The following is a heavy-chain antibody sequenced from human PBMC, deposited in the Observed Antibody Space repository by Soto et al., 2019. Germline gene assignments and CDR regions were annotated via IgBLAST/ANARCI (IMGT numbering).Heavy chain of an antibody. CDR3: ARGLGDTAMAKGSGNNWFDP. V-gene: IGHV3-21*01. CDR1: GFTFSSYS. D-gene: IGHD5-18*01. J-gene: IGHJ5*02. CDR2: ISSSSSYI. Sequence: GGSLRLSCAASGFTFSSYSMNWVRQAPGKGLEWVSSISSSSSYIYYADSVKGRFTISRDNAKNSLYLQMNSLRAEDTAVYYCARGLGDTAMAKGSGNNWFDPWGQGTLVTVSS.